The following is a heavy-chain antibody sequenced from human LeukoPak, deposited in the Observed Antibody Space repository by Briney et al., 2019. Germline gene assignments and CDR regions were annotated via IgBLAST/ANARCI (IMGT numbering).Heavy chain of an antibody. CDR2: IWYDGSNK. CDR3: ARDPDIH. Sequence: GRSLRLSCAASGFTFSSYGMHWVRQAPGKGLEWVAVIWYDGSNKYYADSVKGRFTISRDNAKNSLFLRMNSLRAEDTAVYYCARDPDIHWGHGTLVTVSS. D-gene: IGHD2-21*02. V-gene: IGHV3-33*01. J-gene: IGHJ4*01. CDR1: GFTFSSYG.